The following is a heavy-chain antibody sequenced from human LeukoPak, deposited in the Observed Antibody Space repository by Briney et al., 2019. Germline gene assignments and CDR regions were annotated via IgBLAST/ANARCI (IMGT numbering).Heavy chain of an antibody. J-gene: IGHJ4*02. CDR3: ARVYSRESGYDFVFHY. CDR1: GFSFSSYG. D-gene: IGHD5-12*01. Sequence: PGGSLRLSCAASGFSFSSYGFHWVRQAPGKGLEWVSAISYDGNHIHYADSVKGRFTISRDNSKNTLYLQMNSLRAEDTAVYYCARVYSRESGYDFVFHYRGQGTLVTVSS. V-gene: IGHV3-33*01. CDR2: ISYDGNHI.